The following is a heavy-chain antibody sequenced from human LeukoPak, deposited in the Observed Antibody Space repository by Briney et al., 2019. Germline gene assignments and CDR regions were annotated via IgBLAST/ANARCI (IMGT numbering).Heavy chain of an antibody. V-gene: IGHV4-34*01. J-gene: IGHJ4*02. CDR3: ARGHYYDSSGYYYVKNSFDY. Sequence: SETLSLTCAVDGGSFSGYYWSWIRQPPGKGLEWIGEINHSGSTNYNPSLKSRVTISVDTSKNQFSLKLSSVTAADTAVYYCARGHYYDSSGYYYVKNSFDYWGQGTLVTVSS. CDR1: GGSFSGYY. D-gene: IGHD3-22*01. CDR2: INHSGST.